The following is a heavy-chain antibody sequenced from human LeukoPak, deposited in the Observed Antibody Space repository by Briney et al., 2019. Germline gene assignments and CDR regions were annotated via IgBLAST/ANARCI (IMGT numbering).Heavy chain of an antibody. CDR3: ARDSRSGWGNWFDP. D-gene: IGHD6-19*01. CDR2: IYHSGGT. Sequence: PSGTLSLTCDVSGDSISSSNWWRWVRQPPGKGLEWIGEIYHSGGTNYNPSLKMRVAILVDTSKNQFSPEQRSLTAADTAVYYCARDSRSGWGNWFDPWGQGTLVTVSS. J-gene: IGHJ5*02. CDR1: GDSISSSNW. V-gene: IGHV4-4*02.